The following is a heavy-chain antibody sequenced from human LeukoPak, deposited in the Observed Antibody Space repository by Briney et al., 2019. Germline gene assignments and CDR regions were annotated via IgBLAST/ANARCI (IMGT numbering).Heavy chain of an antibody. V-gene: IGHV1-8*01. Sequence: GASVKVSCKASGYTFTSYDINWVRQATGQGLEWMGWMNPNSGNTGYAQKFQGRVTMTRNTSISTAYMELSSLRSEDTAVYYCARPLGYCSSTSCYNYYSMDVWGQGTTVTVSS. J-gene: IGHJ6*02. D-gene: IGHD2-2*02. CDR3: ARPLGYCSSTSCYNYYSMDV. CDR1: GYTFTSYD. CDR2: MNPNSGNT.